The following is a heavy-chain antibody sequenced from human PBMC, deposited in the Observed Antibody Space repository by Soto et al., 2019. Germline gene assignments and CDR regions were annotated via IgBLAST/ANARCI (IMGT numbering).Heavy chain of an antibody. V-gene: IGHV5-51*01. CDR3: ARAKKTYGSGSYYIGHYYYGMDV. J-gene: IGHJ6*02. Sequence: GESLKISCKGSGYSFTSYWIGWVRQMPGKGLEWMGIIYPGDSDTRYSPSFQGQVTISADKSISTAYLQWSSLKASDTAVYYCARAKKTYGSGSYYIGHYYYGMDVWGQGTTVTVS. D-gene: IGHD3-10*01. CDR2: IYPGDSDT. CDR1: GYSFTSYW.